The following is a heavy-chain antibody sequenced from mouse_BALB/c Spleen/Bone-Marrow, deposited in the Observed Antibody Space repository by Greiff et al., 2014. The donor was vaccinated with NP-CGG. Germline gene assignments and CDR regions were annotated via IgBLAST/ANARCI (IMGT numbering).Heavy chain of an antibody. CDR1: GYAISSYW. Sequence: QVQLQQPGAELVRPGSSVKISCKASGYAISSYWMNWVKQRPGQGPEWIGQIYPGDGDTNYNGKFKGKATLTADKSSSTAYMQISSLTSEDSAVYFCARGRGWYLDYWGQGTTLTVSS. V-gene: IGHV1-80*01. CDR3: ARGRGWYLDY. CDR2: IYPGDGDT. D-gene: IGHD2-3*01. J-gene: IGHJ2*01.